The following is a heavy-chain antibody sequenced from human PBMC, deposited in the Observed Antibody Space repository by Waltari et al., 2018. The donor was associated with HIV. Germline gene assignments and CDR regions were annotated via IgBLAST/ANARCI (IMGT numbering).Heavy chain of an antibody. J-gene: IGHJ4*02. CDR3: SRSRGYSYGYADY. V-gene: IGHV3-49*03. CDR1: GFTFGDYA. Sequence: EVQLVESGGGLVQSGRSLCLSCPASGFTFGDYAMSWFRQAPGKGLEWVGFIRSKTYGGTTEHAASVKDRFTISRDDSKSIAYLQMNSLKTEDTAVYYCSRSRGYSYGYADYWGQGTLVTVSS. CDR2: IRSKTYGGTT. D-gene: IGHD5-18*01.